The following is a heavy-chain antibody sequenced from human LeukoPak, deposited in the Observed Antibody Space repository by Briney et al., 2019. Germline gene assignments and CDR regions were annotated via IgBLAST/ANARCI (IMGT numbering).Heavy chain of an antibody. CDR1: GFSVGDHA. J-gene: IGHJ4*02. D-gene: IGHD2-15*01. Sequence: GGSLRLSCTGSGFSVGDHAMSWVRQAPGKGLEWVSAISGSGGSTYYADSVKGRFTISRDNSKNTLYLQMNSLRAEDTAVYYCAAAWTPHYWGQGTLVTVSS. CDR2: ISGSGGST. V-gene: IGHV3-23*01. CDR3: AAAWTPHY.